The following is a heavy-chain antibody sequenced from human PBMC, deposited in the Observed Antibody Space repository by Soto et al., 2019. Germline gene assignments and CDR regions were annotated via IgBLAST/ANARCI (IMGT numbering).Heavy chain of an antibody. J-gene: IGHJ4*02. CDR3: ARDPGSSWYLFDY. V-gene: IGHV1-2*02. Sequence: ASVKVSCKAPGYTFTGYYMHWVRQAPGQGLEWMGWINPNSGGTNYAQKFQGRVTMTRDTSISTAYMELSRLRSDDTAVYYCARDPGSSWYLFDYWGQGTLVTVSS. CDR2: INPNSGGT. D-gene: IGHD6-13*01. CDR1: GYTFTGYY.